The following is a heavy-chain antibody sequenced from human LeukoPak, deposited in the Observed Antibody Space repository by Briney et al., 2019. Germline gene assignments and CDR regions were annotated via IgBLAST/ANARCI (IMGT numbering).Heavy chain of an antibody. CDR1: GFTVSSNC. J-gene: IGHJ4*02. Sequence: HPGGSLRLSCAASGFTVSSNCMSWVRQAPGKGLEWVSVIYSGGSTYYADSVKGRFTISRDNSKNTLYLQMNSLRAEDTAVYYCARMGGSSGWFYFDYWGQGTLVTVSS. D-gene: IGHD6-19*01. CDR3: ARMGGSSGWFYFDY. V-gene: IGHV3-66*01. CDR2: IYSGGST.